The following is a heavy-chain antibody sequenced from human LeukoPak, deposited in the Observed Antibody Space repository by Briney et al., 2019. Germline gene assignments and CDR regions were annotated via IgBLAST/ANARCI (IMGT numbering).Heavy chain of an antibody. D-gene: IGHD6-6*01. CDR2: IYSGGST. J-gene: IGHJ5*02. CDR1: GFTVTSNY. CDR3: ARMSIATRPGWFDP. Sequence: PGGSLRLSCAASGFTVTSNYMTWVRQAPGKGPEWVSVIYSGGSTYYADSVKGRFTISRDNSKNTLYLQMNSLKTEDTAVYYCARMSIATRPGWFDPWGQGTLVTVSS. V-gene: IGHV3-66*02.